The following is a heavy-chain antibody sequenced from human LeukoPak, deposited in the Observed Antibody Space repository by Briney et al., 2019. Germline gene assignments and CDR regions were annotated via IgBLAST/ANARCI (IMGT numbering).Heavy chain of an antibody. J-gene: IGHJ3*02. V-gene: IGHV4-30-4*01. CDR2: IYYSGNT. D-gene: IGHD2-21*01. Sequence: SETLSLACTVSGGTISSGDYHWSWIPQPPGKGVEWIGYIYYSGNTYYNPSLKSRVTISVDTPKLQLSLKLSSVTAADTAVYYCARVIRRNDAFDIWGQGTMVTVSS. CDR1: GGTISSGDYH. CDR3: ARVIRRNDAFDI.